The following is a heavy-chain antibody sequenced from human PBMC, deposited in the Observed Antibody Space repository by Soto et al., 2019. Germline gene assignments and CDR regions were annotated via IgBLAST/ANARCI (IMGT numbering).Heavy chain of an antibody. CDR1: GGTFSSYA. CDR2: IIPIFGTA. J-gene: IGHJ1*01. V-gene: IGHV1-69*01. D-gene: IGHD6-6*01. CDR3: GSLQYSSSSPYFQH. Sequence: QVQLVQSGAEVKKPGSSVKVSCKASGGTFSSYAISWVRQAPGQGLEWMGGIIPIFGTANYAQKFQSRVTIPADESTSTAYMELSSLRSEATAVYYCGSLQYSSSSPYFQHWGQGTLVTVSS.